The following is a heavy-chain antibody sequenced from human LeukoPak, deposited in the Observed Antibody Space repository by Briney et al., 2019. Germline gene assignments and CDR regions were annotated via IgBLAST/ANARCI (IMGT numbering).Heavy chain of an antibody. D-gene: IGHD4-11*01. CDR1: GFTFSSYA. CDR2: ISYDGSNK. V-gene: IGHV3-30-3*01. CDR3: ARGMTTVTTYAFDI. Sequence: GRSLRPSCAASGFTFSSYAMHWVRQAPGKGLEWVAVISYDGSNKYYADSVKGRFTISRDNSKNTLYLQMNSLRAEDTAVYYCARGMTTVTTYAFDIWGQGTMVTVSS. J-gene: IGHJ3*02.